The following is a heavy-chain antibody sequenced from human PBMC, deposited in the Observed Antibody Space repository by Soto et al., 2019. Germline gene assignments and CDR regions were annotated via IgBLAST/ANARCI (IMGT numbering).Heavy chain of an antibody. CDR1: GYTFTSYG. CDR3: ARVETGYSSTYFDY. D-gene: IGHD6-19*01. J-gene: IGHJ4*02. Sequence: ASVKVSCKASGYTFTSYGISLVRQAPGQGLEWMGWISAYNGNTNYAQKLQGRVTMTTDTSTSTAYMELRSLRSDDTAVYYCARVETGYSSTYFDYWGQGTLVTVSS. CDR2: ISAYNGNT. V-gene: IGHV1-18*01.